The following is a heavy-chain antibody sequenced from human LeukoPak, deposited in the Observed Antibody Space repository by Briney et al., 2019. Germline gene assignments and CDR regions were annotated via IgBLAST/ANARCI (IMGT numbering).Heavy chain of an antibody. J-gene: IGHJ5*02. CDR3: AMVLWQSARPGP. CDR1: GGSLINYY. CDR2: IDHSGGT. D-gene: IGHD2/OR15-2a*01. Sequence: SETLSLTCAVYGGSLINYYWSWIRQSPGKGLEWIGDIDHSGGTSYNPALRSRVTMSIDPSRNQFYLKINSVTASDTAVYYCAMVLWQSARPGPWDQGSLVTVSP. V-gene: IGHV4-34*01.